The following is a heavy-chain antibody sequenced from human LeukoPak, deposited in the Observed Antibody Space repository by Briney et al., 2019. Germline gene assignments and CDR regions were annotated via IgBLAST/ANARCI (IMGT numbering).Heavy chain of an antibody. J-gene: IGHJ4*02. CDR2: ISGSGGST. Sequence: GGSLRLSCAASGFTFSSYAMSWVRQAPGKGLEWVSAISGSGGSTYYADSVKGRFTISRDNSKNTLYLQMNSLRAEDTAVYYCAKPLWFGELISTSFDYWGQGTLVTVSS. CDR3: AKPLWFGELISTSFDY. D-gene: IGHD3-10*01. V-gene: IGHV3-23*01. CDR1: GFTFSSYA.